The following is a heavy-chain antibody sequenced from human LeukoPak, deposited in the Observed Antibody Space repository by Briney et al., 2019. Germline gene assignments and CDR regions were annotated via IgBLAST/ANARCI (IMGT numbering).Heavy chain of an antibody. V-gene: IGHV1-69*04. J-gene: IGHJ3*02. CDR1: GGTFSSYA. D-gene: IGHD3-22*01. CDR2: IIPILGIA. CDR3: AREYYDSSGRKHAFDI. Sequence: SVKVSCKASGGTFSSYAISWVRQAPGQGLEWMGRIIPILGIANYAQKFQGRVTITADKSTGTAYMELSSLRSDDTAVYYCAREYYDSSGRKHAFDIWGQGTMVTVSS.